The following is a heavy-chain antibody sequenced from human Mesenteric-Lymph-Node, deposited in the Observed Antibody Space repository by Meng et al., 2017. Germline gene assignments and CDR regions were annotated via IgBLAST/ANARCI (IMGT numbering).Heavy chain of an antibody. Sequence: VQLQESGPGLVKPSQTLSLTCTVSGGSVSSGGYYWSWIRQHPGKGLEWIGYIYYSGSTYYNPSLKSRVTISVDTSKNHFSLNLTSVTAADAVVYYCARFSSAKTGPDYWGQGTLVTVSS. CDR2: IYYSGST. V-gene: IGHV4-31*03. J-gene: IGHJ4*02. CDR3: ARFSSAKTGPDY. CDR1: GGSVSSGGYY.